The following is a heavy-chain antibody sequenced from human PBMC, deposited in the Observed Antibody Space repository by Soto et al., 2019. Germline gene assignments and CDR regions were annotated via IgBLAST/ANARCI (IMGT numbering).Heavy chain of an antibody. CDR3: AKPYCSSTSCYAYYYYYMDV. Sequence: EVQLLESGGGLVQPGGSLRLSCAASGFTFSSYAMSWVRQAPGKGLEWVSAISGSGGSTYYADSVKGRFTISRDNSKNTLYLQMNSLRAEDTAVYYCAKPYCSSTSCYAYYYYYMDVWGKGTTVTVSS. CDR1: GFTFSSYA. CDR2: ISGSGGST. V-gene: IGHV3-23*01. J-gene: IGHJ6*03. D-gene: IGHD2-2*01.